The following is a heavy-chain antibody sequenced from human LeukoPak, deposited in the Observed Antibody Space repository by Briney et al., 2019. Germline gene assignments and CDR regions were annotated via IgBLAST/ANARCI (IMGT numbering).Heavy chain of an antibody. J-gene: IGHJ4*02. Sequence: GRSLRLSCAASGFTFSSYGMHWVRQAPGKGLEWVAVISYDGSNKYYADSVKGRFTISRDNSKYTLYLQMNSLRAEDTAVYYCASFDYWGQGTLVTVSS. CDR3: ASFDY. CDR1: GFTFSSYG. V-gene: IGHV3-30*03. CDR2: ISYDGSNK.